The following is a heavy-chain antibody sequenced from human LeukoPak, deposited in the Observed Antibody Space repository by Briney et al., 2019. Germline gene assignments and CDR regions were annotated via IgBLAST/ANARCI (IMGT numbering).Heavy chain of an antibody. CDR1: GFTFSSYS. D-gene: IGHD2-8*02. CDR2: ISSSSAYI. V-gene: IGHV3-21*01. Sequence: PGGSLRLSCAASGFTFSSYSMNWVRQAPGKGLEWVSSISSSSAYIFYADSVKGRFTISRDNARNSMYLQMNSLRAGDTAVYYCAYPGTGELTGWGQGTLVTVAS. J-gene: IGHJ4*02. CDR3: AYPGTGELTG.